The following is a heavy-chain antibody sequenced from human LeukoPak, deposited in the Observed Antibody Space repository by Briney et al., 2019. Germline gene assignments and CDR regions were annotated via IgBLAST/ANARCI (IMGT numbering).Heavy chain of an antibody. Sequence: GGSLRFSCAASGFTFSDYYMSWIRQAPGKGLEWVSYSSSSGSTIFYADSVKGRFTISRDNAKNSLYLQMNSLRAEDTAVYYCARVQTYPNVFDIWGQGTMVTVSS. CDR2: SSSSGSTI. CDR1: GFTFSDYY. V-gene: IGHV3-11*01. CDR3: ARVQTYPNVFDI. J-gene: IGHJ3*02.